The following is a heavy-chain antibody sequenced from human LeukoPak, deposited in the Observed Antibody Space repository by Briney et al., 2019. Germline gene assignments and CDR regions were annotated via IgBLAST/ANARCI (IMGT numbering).Heavy chain of an antibody. Sequence: PSETLSLTCAVSGYSISSGYYWGWIRQPPGKGLEWIARIDRTGNRYYNPPLKSRVTISVDTSKNQLSLKLTSLTAADTAIYYCARVDNYYGLGSFGASHYYYMDVWGKGTTVTVPS. D-gene: IGHD3-10*01. CDR2: IDRTGNR. CDR3: ARVDNYYGLGSFGASHYYYMDV. J-gene: IGHJ6*03. V-gene: IGHV4-38-2*01. CDR1: GYSISSGYY.